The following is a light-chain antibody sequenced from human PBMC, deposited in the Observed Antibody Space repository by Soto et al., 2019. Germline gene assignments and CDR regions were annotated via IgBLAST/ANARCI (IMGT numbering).Light chain of an antibody. V-gene: IGLV2-23*02. J-gene: IGLJ1*01. CDR3: CSYAHSSTYV. CDR1: SSDVGNYNL. Sequence: QFLLTQPASVSGSPGRSITISCTGTSSDVGNYNLVSWYQHHAGKAPKLMIFEVSKRPSGVSNRFSGSKSGNTASLTISGLQAEDEADYYCCSYAHSSTYVFGTGTKVTVL. CDR2: EVS.